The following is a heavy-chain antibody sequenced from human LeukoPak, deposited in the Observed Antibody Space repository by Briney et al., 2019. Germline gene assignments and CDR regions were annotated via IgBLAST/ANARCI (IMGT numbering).Heavy chain of an antibody. Sequence: SETLSLTCTVSGGSISSHYWSWIRQPPGKGLEWIGYIYYSGSTNYNPSLKSRVTISVVTSKNQFSLNLSSVTAADTAVYYCARVSYSYGPSGDIDYWGQGTLVTVSS. CDR3: ARVSYSYGPSGDIDY. V-gene: IGHV4-59*11. D-gene: IGHD5-18*01. J-gene: IGHJ4*02. CDR2: IYYSGST. CDR1: GGSISSHY.